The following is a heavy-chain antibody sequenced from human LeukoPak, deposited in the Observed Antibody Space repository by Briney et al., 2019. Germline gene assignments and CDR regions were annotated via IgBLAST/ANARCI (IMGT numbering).Heavy chain of an antibody. Sequence: SGTLSLTCIVSGGSISSYYWSWIRQPPGKGLEWIGYIYYTGSTNYNSSLKSRVTISVDTSKNQFSLNLSSVTAADTAVYYCARRGVGKYFDYWGQGTLVTVSS. CDR1: GGSISSYY. D-gene: IGHD3-10*01. J-gene: IGHJ4*02. V-gene: IGHV4-59*01. CDR3: ARRGVGKYFDY. CDR2: IYYTGST.